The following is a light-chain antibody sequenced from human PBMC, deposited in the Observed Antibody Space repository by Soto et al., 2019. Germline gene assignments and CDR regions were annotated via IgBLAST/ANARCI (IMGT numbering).Light chain of an antibody. CDR2: EGS. J-gene: IGLJ2*01. CDR3: CSYAGSSTFVV. Sequence: QSALTQPPSASGSPGQSVTISCTGTSSDVGGYNLVSWYQQHPGKAPKLMIYEGSKRPSGVSNRFSGSKSGNTASLTISGLQAEDEADYYCCSYAGSSTFVVFGGGTKVTVL. V-gene: IGLV2-23*03. CDR1: SSDVGGYNL.